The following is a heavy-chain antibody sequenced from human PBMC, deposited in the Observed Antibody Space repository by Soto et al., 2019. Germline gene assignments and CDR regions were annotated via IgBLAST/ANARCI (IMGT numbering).Heavy chain of an antibody. Sequence: GASLKISCKGSGYSFTSYWIGWVRQMPGKGLEWMGIIYPGDSDTRYSPSSQGQVTISADKSISTAYLQWSSLKASDTAMYYCARQIAYSSGWLDAFAIWGQGTTVTVSS. V-gene: IGHV5-51*01. CDR2: IYPGDSDT. J-gene: IGHJ3*02. CDR1: GYSFTSYW. D-gene: IGHD6-19*01. CDR3: ARQIAYSSGWLDAFAI.